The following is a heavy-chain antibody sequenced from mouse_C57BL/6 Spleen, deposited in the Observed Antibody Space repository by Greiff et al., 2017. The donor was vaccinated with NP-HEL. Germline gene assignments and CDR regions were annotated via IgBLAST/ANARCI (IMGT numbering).Heavy chain of an antibody. CDR2: INPSNGGT. V-gene: IGHV1-53*01. D-gene: IGHD4-1*01. Sequence: VQLQQSGTELVKPGASVKLSCKASGYTFTSYWMHWVKQRPGQGLEWIGNINPSNGGTNYNEKFKSKATLTVDKSSSTAYMQLSSLTSEDSAVYYCARRGPLGLYYFDYWGQGTTLTVSS. CDR1: GYTFTSYW. J-gene: IGHJ2*01. CDR3: ARRGPLGLYYFDY.